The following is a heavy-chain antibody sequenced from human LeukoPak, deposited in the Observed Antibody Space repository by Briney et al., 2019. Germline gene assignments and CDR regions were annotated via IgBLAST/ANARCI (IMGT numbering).Heavy chain of an antibody. CDR2: IYYSGST. CDR3: AREGDYGVIFDY. V-gene: IGHV4-59*01. J-gene: IGHJ4*02. D-gene: IGHD4-17*01. Sequence: SETLSLTCTVSGGSISSYNWSWIRQPPVKGLEWIGYIYYSGSTNYNPSLKSRVTISVDTSKNQFSLKLSSVTAADTAVYYCAREGDYGVIFDYWGQGTLVTVSS. CDR1: GGSISSYN.